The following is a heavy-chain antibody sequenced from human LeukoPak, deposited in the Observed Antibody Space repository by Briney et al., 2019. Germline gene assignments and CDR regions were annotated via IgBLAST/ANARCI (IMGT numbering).Heavy chain of an antibody. Sequence: QPGGSLRLSCAASGFTFSSYAMSWVRRAPGKGLEWVSSISGSGGNTYYAQSVKGRFSISRDNSKNTLSLQMDSLRADDTALYFCAKDPWNTAVANTNGWFDPWGQGTLVTVSS. D-gene: IGHD6-19*01. CDR3: AKDPWNTAVANTNGWFDP. CDR1: GFTFSSYA. CDR2: ISGSGGNT. J-gene: IGHJ5*02. V-gene: IGHV3-23*01.